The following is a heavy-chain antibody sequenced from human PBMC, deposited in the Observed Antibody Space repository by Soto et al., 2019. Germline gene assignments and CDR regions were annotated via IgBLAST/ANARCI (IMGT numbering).Heavy chain of an antibody. CDR1: GFTVSSNY. CDR2: IYSGGST. D-gene: IGHD6-19*01. Sequence: GGSLRLSCAASGFTVSSNYMSWVRQAPGKGLEWVSVIYSGGSTYYADSVKGRFTISRDNSKNTLYLQMNSLRAEDTAVYYCARDPGRSSGWFIDAFDIWGQGTMVTVSS. J-gene: IGHJ3*02. CDR3: ARDPGRSSGWFIDAFDI. V-gene: IGHV3-66*01.